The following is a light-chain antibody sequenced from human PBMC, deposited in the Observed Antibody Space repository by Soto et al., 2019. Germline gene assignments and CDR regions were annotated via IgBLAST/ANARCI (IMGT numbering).Light chain of an antibody. CDR1: QNIDDY. V-gene: IGKV1-39*01. CDR2: AAS. Sequence: QIPPYPSTLSASVGNRVSINCRASQNIDDYLAWYQQKPGKAPKLLIYAASSLQSGVPSRFSGSGSGTDFTLTISSLQPEDFATYYCQQSYSTPITFGQGTRLEIK. J-gene: IGKJ5*01. CDR3: QQSYSTPIT.